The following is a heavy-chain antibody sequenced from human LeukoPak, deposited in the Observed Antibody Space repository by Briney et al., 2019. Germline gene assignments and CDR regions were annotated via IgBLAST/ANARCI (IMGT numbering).Heavy chain of an antibody. Sequence: PSETLSLTCDIYGGSFSAHHWSWIRQPPGKGLEWLGGVNHTGGSNYNPSLKGRVTLSLDTSKNQFSVRLNSVTAADTAIYYCARVVSNELLWFGERWGQGTLVTVSS. V-gene: IGHV4-34*01. CDR1: GGSFSAHH. D-gene: IGHD3-10*01. J-gene: IGHJ4*02. CDR3: ARVVSNELLWFGER. CDR2: VNHTGGS.